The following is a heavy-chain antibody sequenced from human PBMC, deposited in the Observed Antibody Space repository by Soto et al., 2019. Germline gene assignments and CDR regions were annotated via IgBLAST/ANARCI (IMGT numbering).Heavy chain of an antibody. Sequence: EVQLVESGGGLVQPGGSLRLSCAASGFTFSSYSMNWVRQAPGKGLEWVSYISSSSSTIYYADSVKGRFTISRDNAKNSLYLQVNSLRDEDTAVYYCARDDEMATILFDYWGQGTLVTVSS. CDR1: GFTFSSYS. D-gene: IGHD5-12*01. CDR2: ISSSSSTI. J-gene: IGHJ4*02. V-gene: IGHV3-48*02. CDR3: ARDDEMATILFDY.